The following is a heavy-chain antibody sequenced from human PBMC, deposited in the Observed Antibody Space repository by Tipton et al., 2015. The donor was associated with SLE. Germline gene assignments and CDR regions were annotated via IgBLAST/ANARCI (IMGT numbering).Heavy chain of an antibody. Sequence: TLSLTCSVSGASISDYYWSWIRQPPGKGLEYLGYISDSGNTKYNPSLKSRVTISVDTSKNQFPLKLSSVTAADTAMYYCARGNYNWFDPWGQGTLVTVSS. CDR1: GASISDYY. CDR3: ARGNYNWFDP. V-gene: IGHV4-59*08. D-gene: IGHD3-10*01. J-gene: IGHJ5*02. CDR2: ISDSGNT.